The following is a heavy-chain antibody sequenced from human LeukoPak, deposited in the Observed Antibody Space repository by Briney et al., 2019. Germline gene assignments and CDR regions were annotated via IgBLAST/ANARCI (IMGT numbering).Heavy chain of an antibody. CDR3: VRDLGIVVVPAAEDPNWFDP. CDR2: IIPIFGTA. D-gene: IGHD2-2*03. V-gene: IGHV1-69*05. Sequence: SVKVSCKASGGTFSSYAISWVRQAPGQGLEWMGRIIPIFGTANYAQKFQGRVTITTDESTSTAYMELSSLRSEDTAVYYCVRDLGIVVVPAAEDPNWFDPWGQGTLVTVSS. CDR1: GGTFSSYA. J-gene: IGHJ5*02.